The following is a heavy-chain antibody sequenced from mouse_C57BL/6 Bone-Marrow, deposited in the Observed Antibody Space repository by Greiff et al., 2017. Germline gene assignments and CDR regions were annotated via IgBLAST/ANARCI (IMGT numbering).Heavy chain of an antibody. V-gene: IGHV14-4*01. D-gene: IGHD1-1*01. J-gene: IGHJ2*01. CDR1: GFNIKDDY. Sequence: VQLQQSGAELVRPGASVKLSCTASGFNIKDDYMHWVKPRPEQGLEWIGWIDPENGDTEYASKFQGKATITADTSSNTAYLQLSSLTSEDTAGYYCTTFITTVVADDWGQGTTLTVSS. CDR3: TTFITTVVADD. CDR2: IDPENGDT.